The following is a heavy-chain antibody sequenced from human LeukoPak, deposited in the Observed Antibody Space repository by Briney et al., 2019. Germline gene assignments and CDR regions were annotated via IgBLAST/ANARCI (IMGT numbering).Heavy chain of an antibody. CDR3: AKDLRRRQCSSGRCYLAEFFQH. V-gene: IGHV3-23*01. Sequence: GGSLRLSCAASGFTFSSYGLHWVRQAPGKGLVWVSAISGSGGSTYYADSVKGRFTISRDNSKNTLYLQMNSLRAEDTAVYDGAKDLRRRQCSSGRCYLAEFFQHGGQGTLLTLPS. D-gene: IGHD2-15*01. J-gene: IGHJ1*01. CDR1: GFTFSSYG. CDR2: ISGSGGST.